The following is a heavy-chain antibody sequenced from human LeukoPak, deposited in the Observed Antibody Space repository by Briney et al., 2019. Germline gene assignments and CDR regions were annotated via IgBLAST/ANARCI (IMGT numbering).Heavy chain of an antibody. J-gene: IGHJ4*02. CDR3: ARLFGGVTTFDY. D-gene: IGHD4-17*01. CDR1: AFAFSSYW. CDR2: IHPDAYEK. V-gene: IGHV3-7*01. Sequence: GESLRLSCAGSAFAFSSYWMSWVRQRPGKGLEWVASIHPDAYEKKYLASVNGRFTISRDNTKNSLFLQMNSLRAEDTAVYYCARLFGGVTTFDYWGQGTLVSVSP.